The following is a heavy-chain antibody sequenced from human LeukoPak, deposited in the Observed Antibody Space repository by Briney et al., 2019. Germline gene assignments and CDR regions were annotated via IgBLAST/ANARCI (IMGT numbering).Heavy chain of an antibody. D-gene: IGHD5-18*01. Sequence: GGSLRLSCAASGFAFSSYSMNWVRQAPGKGLEWVSSISSSSSYIYYADSVKGRFTISRDNAKNSLYLQMNSLRAEDTAVYYCAREVTAMVLVGWGQGTLVTASS. CDR1: GFAFSSYS. J-gene: IGHJ4*02. CDR2: ISSSSSYI. CDR3: AREVTAMVLVG. V-gene: IGHV3-21*01.